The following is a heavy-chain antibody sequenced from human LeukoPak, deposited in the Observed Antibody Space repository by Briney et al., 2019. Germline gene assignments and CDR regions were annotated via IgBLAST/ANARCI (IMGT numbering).Heavy chain of an antibody. CDR1: GYTFTSYG. CDR3: ARLGYCSSTSCYGYYYYYMDV. CDR2: ISAYNGNT. D-gene: IGHD2-2*01. J-gene: IGHJ6*03. Sequence: ASVKVSCKASGYTFTSYGISWVRQAPGQGLEWMGWISAYNGNTNYAQKLQGRVTMTTDTSTSTAYMELRSLRSDDTAVYYCARLGYCSSTSCYGYYYYYMDVWGKGTTVTVSS. V-gene: IGHV1-18*01.